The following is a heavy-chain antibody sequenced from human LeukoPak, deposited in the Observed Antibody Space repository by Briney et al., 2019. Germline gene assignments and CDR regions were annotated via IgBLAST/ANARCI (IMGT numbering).Heavy chain of an antibody. CDR3: ADLNVP. J-gene: IGHJ5*02. CDR2: ITAGGSHT. Sequence: GGSLRLSCTASGLTFSEYAMTWVRQAPGKGLEWVSTITAGGSHTYYPDSVKGRFTISRDNSKNTLYLQMNSLRVEDTAVYYCADLNVPWGQGTLVTVSS. D-gene: IGHD1-1*01. V-gene: IGHV3-23*01. CDR1: GLTFSEYA.